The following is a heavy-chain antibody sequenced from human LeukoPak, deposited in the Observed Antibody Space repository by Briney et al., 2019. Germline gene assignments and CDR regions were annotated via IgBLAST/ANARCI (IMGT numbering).Heavy chain of an antibody. CDR1: GFTFSNYG. CDR2: IWYDGSNK. CDR3: AKDGMVRGVFDY. J-gene: IGHJ4*02. V-gene: IGHV3-33*06. Sequence: PGGSLRLSCAASGFTFSNYGMHWVRQAPGKGLEWVAVIWYDGSNKYCADSVKGRFTISRDNSKNTLYLQINSLRAEDTAVYYCAKDGMVRGVFDYWGQGTLVTVSS. D-gene: IGHD3-10*01.